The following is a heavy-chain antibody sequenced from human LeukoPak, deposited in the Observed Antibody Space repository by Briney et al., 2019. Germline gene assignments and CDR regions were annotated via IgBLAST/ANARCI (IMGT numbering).Heavy chain of an antibody. CDR3: ARVGYNWNQWFDI. J-gene: IGHJ3*02. Sequence: SETLSLTCAVYGGSFSGYYWRWIRHPPGKGLGWNGCTFPSGGTSFNTSLKTRLTMSVDTSKNQFSLQLPSVTAADTAIYYCARVGYNWNQWFDIWGQGTMVTVSS. CDR2: TFPSGGT. CDR1: GGSFSGYY. V-gene: IGHV4-34*12. D-gene: IGHD1-20*01.